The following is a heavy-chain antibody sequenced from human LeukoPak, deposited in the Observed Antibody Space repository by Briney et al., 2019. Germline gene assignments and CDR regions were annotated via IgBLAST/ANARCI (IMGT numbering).Heavy chain of an antibody. J-gene: IGHJ4*02. CDR1: GFTFSHYS. CDR2: ILYDGSKK. CDR3: ARDGLTGRTDGTLDH. Sequence: GRSLRLSCVASGFTFSHYSLHWVRQAPGKGLEWVTLILYDGSKKYYTDSVRGRFTISRDDSKNTLYLQMNSLRPEDTAIYYCARDGLTGRTDGTLDHWGQGTLVTVSS. D-gene: IGHD1-20*01. V-gene: IGHV3-30-3*01.